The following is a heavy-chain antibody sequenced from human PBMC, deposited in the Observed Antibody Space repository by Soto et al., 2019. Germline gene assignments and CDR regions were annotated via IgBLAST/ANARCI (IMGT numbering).Heavy chain of an antibody. D-gene: IGHD3-16*01. CDR1: GFIFNSYA. CDR3: AKSPYDYVRNPVSDY. V-gene: IGHV3-23*01. CDR2: ISGSAVNT. Sequence: EVQLLESGGGLVQPGGSLRLSCEASGFIFNSYAMTWVRQAPGKGLEWVSGISGSAVNTYYADSVRGRFTISRDNSKNTLYLQMNSLRVEDTALYYCAKSPYDYVRNPVSDYWGQGTLVTVSS. J-gene: IGHJ4*02.